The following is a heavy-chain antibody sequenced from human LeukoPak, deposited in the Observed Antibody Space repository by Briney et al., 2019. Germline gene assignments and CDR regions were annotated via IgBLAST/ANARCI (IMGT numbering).Heavy chain of an antibody. CDR3: ASEAHRGGGLDS. CDR1: SGSISSDTYF. D-gene: IGHD3-16*01. Sequence: PSETLSLTCTVSSGSISSDTYFWGWIRQPPGKGLEWIANIYFTGNTYYNPSLKSRATISVDTSKNQFSLTLSSVTAADTAVYYCASEAHRGGGLDSWGQGTQVTVSS. J-gene: IGHJ4*02. V-gene: IGHV4-39*01. CDR2: IYFTGNT.